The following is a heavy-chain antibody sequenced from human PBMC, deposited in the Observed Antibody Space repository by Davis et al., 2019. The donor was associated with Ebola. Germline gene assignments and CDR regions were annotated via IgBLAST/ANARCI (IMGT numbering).Heavy chain of an antibody. D-gene: IGHD1-26*01. CDR1: GFSLSTGGMC. CDR3: ARIWSARYSDPFDH. Sequence: SGPTLVKPTQTLTLTCTFSGFSLSTGGMCVTWIRQPPGKALEWLALIDCDDDKYYNPSLKTRLTISKDTSKNQVVLTMTNMDPADTATYYCARIWSARYSDPFDHWGQGTLVTVSS. V-gene: IGHV2-70*01. J-gene: IGHJ4*02. CDR2: IDCDDDK.